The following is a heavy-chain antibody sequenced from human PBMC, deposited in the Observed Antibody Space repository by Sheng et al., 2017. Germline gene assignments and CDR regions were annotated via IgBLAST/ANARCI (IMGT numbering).Heavy chain of an antibody. J-gene: IGHJ4*02. V-gene: IGHV3-30*18. CDR3: AKSAAGYYFDY. Sequence: QVQLVESGGGVVQPGRSLRLSCAASGFTFSSYGMHWVRQAPGKGLEWVAVISYDGSNKYYADSVKGRFTISRDSSKNTLYLQMNSLRAEDTAVYYCAKSAAGYYFDYWGQGTLVTVSS. CDR1: GFTFSSYG. CDR2: ISYDGSNK. D-gene: IGHD6-13*01.